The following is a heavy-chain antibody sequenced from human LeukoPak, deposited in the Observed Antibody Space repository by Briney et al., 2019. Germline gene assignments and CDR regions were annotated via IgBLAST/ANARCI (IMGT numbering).Heavy chain of an antibody. Sequence: PSETLSLTCTVSGGSMSSDYWSWIRQPPGKGLESVGYIYHSGNTNYNTKYNPSLESRVTISVDTSKNQLSLKVSSVTAADMAIYYCARSVGYSYGHGWFDPWGQGTLVTVSS. CDR2: IYHSGNTNYNT. CDR3: ARSVGYSYGHGWFDP. D-gene: IGHD5-18*01. J-gene: IGHJ5*02. CDR1: GGSMSSDY. V-gene: IGHV4-59*01.